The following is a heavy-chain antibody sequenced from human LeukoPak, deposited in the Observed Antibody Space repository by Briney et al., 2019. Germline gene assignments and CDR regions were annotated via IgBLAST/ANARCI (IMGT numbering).Heavy chain of an antibody. J-gene: IGHJ2*01. Sequence: ASVKVSCKTSGFIFTGYYMHWVRQAPGQGLEWMGWINPNSGGTNYAQKFQGRVTMTRDTSISTAYMDLSRLTSADTAVYYCASLITIFNHWYFDLWGRGTLVTVSS. D-gene: IGHD3-3*01. CDR3: ASLITIFNHWYFDL. CDR1: GFIFTGYY. V-gene: IGHV1-2*02. CDR2: INPNSGGT.